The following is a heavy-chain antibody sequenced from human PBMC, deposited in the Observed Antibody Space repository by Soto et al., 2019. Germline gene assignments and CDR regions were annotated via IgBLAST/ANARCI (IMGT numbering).Heavy chain of an antibody. V-gene: IGHV3-48*01. CDR2: ISSSSSTI. D-gene: IGHD3-3*01. CDR3: ARVKDYDFWSGYYYYYYMDV. CDR1: GFTFSSYS. Sequence: ESGGGLVQPGGSLRLSCAASGFTFSSYSMNWVRQAPGKGLEWVSYISSSSSTIYYADSVKGRFTISRDNAKNSLYLQMNSLRAEDTAVYYCARVKDYDFWSGYYYYYYMDVWGKGTTVTVSS. J-gene: IGHJ6*03.